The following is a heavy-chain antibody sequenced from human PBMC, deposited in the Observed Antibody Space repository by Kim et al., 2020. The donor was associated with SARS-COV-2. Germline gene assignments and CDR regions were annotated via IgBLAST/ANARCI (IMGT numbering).Heavy chain of an antibody. D-gene: IGHD6-19*01. CDR2: IYYSGST. CDR3: ARREVAVGFFDY. V-gene: IGHV4-39*01. CDR1: GGSISSSSYY. Sequence: TLSLTCTVSGGSISSSSYYWGWIRQPPGKGLEWIGSIYYSGSTYYNPSLKSRVTISVDTSKNQFSLKPSSVTAADTAVYYCARREVAVGFFDYWGQG. J-gene: IGHJ4*02.